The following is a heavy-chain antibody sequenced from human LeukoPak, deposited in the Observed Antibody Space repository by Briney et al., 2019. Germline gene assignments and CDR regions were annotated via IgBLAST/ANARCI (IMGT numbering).Heavy chain of an antibody. CDR1: GGSFSGYY. J-gene: IGHJ6*03. D-gene: IGHD3-3*01. V-gene: IGHV4-34*01. CDR3: ARHTSWSGYYGSYYYYYMDV. CDR2: IYYSGST. Sequence: KPSETLSLTCAVYGGSFSGYYWSWIRQPPGKGLEWIGSIYYSGSTYYNPSLESRVTISVDTSKNQFSLKLSSVTAADTAVYYCARHTSWSGYYGSYYYYYMDVWGKGTTVTVSS.